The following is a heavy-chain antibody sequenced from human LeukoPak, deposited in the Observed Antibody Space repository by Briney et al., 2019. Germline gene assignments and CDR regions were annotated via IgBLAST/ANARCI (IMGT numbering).Heavy chain of an antibody. CDR2: INEDGTSA. V-gene: IGHV3-74*01. D-gene: IGHD5-18*01. CDR1: GFGFSVYW. J-gene: IGHJ4*02. Sequence: GGSLRLSCAASGFGFSVYWMHWVRQAPGKGLVWVAHINEDGTSASHADSVKSRFTISRDNAKNTLYLQMNSLTVEDTAVYYCARVPTNSYGFGQWGQGSLVTVSS. CDR3: ARVPTNSYGFGQ.